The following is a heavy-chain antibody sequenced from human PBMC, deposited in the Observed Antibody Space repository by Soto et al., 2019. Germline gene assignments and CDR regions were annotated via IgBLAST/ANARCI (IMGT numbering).Heavy chain of an antibody. CDR3: ARHPVYDFWSYYMDV. V-gene: IGHV4-59*08. CDR2: IYYSGST. CDR1: GGSISSYY. D-gene: IGHD3-3*01. Sequence: SETLSLTCTVSGGSISSYYWSWIRQPPGKGLEWIGYIYYSGSTNYNPSLKSRVTISVDTSKNQFSLKLSSVTAADTAVYYCARHPVYDFWSYYMDVWGKGTTVTVSS. J-gene: IGHJ6*03.